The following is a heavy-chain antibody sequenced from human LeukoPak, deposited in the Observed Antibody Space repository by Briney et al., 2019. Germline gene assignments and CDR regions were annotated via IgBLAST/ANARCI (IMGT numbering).Heavy chain of an antibody. CDR3: ARDRWGYSYGGD. V-gene: IGHV4-59*01. D-gene: IGHD5-18*01. J-gene: IGHJ4*02. CDR2: IYYSGNT. CDR1: GGSISSFY. Sequence: SETLSLTCTVSGGSISSFYWSWIRQSPGKELEWIGYIYYSGNTKYNPSLKSRITMAVDTSKNQVSLKLTSVTAADTAIYYCARDRWGYSYGGDWGQGTLVTVSS.